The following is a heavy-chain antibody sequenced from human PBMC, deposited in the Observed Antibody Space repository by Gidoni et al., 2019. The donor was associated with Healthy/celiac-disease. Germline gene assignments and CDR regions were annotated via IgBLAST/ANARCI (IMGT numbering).Heavy chain of an antibody. CDR2: IGTAGDT. Sequence: VQLVESGGGLVQPGGSLRLPCAASGFTFSSYDMHWVRQATGKGLEWVSAIGTAGDTYYPGSVKGRFTISRENAKNSLYLQMNSLRAGDTAVYYCARWSAAGAFDYWGQGTLVTVSS. V-gene: IGHV3-13*01. CDR1: GFTFSSYD. J-gene: IGHJ4*02. CDR3: ARWSAAGAFDY. D-gene: IGHD6-13*01.